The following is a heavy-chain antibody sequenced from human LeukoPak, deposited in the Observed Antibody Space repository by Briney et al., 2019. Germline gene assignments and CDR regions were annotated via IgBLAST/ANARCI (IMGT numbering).Heavy chain of an antibody. CDR1: GFTFSSYW. J-gene: IGHJ4*02. Sequence: GGSLRLSCAASGFTFSSYWMSWVRQAPGKGLEWVSTISGSGASTYYTDSVKGRFTISRDNSKNTLYLQMNSLRAEDTAVYYCANAHTGIAAAGMGYWGQGTLVTVSS. CDR2: ISGSGAST. D-gene: IGHD6-13*01. V-gene: IGHV3-23*01. CDR3: ANAHTGIAAAGMGY.